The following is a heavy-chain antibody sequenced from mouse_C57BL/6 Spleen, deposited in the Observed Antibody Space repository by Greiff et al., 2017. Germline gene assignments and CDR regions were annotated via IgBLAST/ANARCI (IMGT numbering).Heavy chain of an antibody. Sequence: EVTVEESGGGLVQPGGSMKLSCVASGFTFSNYWMNWVRQSPEKGLEWVAQIRLKSDNYATHYAESVKGRFTISRDDSKSSVYLQMNNLRAEDTGIYYCTAVAYWGQGTLVTVSA. J-gene: IGHJ3*01. CDR2: IRLKSDNYAT. CDR3: TAVAY. CDR1: GFTFSNYW. V-gene: IGHV6-3*01.